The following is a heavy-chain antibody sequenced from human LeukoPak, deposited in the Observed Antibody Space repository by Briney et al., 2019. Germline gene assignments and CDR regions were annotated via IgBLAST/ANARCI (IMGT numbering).Heavy chain of an antibody. Sequence: PSETLSLTCTVSGVSFSSFQWSWLRQSPVRGLEWIGNIHMTGRTDYNPSLKSRVTISVDTSKSQFSLLLTSVSAADTAIYFCATSYEAKVAPFDLWGQGILVTVSS. V-gene: IGHV4-4*08. D-gene: IGHD3-3*01. CDR1: GVSFSSFQ. J-gene: IGHJ4*02. CDR3: ATSYEAKVAPFDL. CDR2: IHMTGRT.